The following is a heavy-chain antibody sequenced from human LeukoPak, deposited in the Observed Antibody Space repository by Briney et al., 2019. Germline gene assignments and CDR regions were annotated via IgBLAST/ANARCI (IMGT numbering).Heavy chain of an antibody. D-gene: IGHD6-13*01. J-gene: IGHJ5*01. CDR2: ISSSRRTI. CDR3: ARDGTSSNWVAYNWFDS. Sequence: GGSLRLSCAASGFTFSDFSDYYMSWIRQAPGKGLEWVSYISSSRRTIYYADAVKGRFTISRDNAKNSLYLQMNSLRAEDTAVYHCARDGTSSNWVAYNWFDSWGQGTLVTVSS. V-gene: IGHV3-11*04. CDR1: GFTFSDFSDYY.